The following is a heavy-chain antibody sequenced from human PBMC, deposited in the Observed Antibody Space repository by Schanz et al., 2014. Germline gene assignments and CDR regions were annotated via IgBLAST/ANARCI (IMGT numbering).Heavy chain of an antibody. J-gene: IGHJ3*02. CDR1: GYNITSND. CDR3: TRGGYSYALSAFDI. CDR2: MNPNSGNT. V-gene: IGHV1-8*01. D-gene: IGHD5-18*01. Sequence: QVHLVQSGAEVKKPGASAKASCKASGYNITSNDVTWVRQATGQGLEWMGWMNPNSGNTGYAQKFQGRVTMTRNTSISTAYMELSSLRADDTALYYCTRGGYSYALSAFDIWGQGTMVTVSS.